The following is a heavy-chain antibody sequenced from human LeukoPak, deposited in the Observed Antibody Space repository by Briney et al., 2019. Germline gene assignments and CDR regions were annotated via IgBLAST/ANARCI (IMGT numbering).Heavy chain of an antibody. D-gene: IGHD2-2*01. CDR3: ARVHVVVPAASGDWFDP. J-gene: IGHJ5*02. CDR1: GYTFTGYY. CDR2: INPNSGST. Sequence: AASVQVSCKASGYTFTGYYMHWVRQAPGRGLEWMGWINPNSGSTNYAQKFQGRVTMTRDTSISTAYMELSRLRSDDTAVYYCARVHVVVPAASGDWFDPWGQGTWSPSPQ. V-gene: IGHV1-2*02.